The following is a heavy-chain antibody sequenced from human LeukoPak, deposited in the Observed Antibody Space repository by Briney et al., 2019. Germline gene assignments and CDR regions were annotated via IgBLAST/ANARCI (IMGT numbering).Heavy chain of an antibody. CDR3: ASLAVAGYYFDY. V-gene: IGHV4-34*01. CDR1: GGSFSGYY. CDR2: INHSGST. D-gene: IGHD6-19*01. Sequence: PSETLSLTCAVYGGSFSGYYWSWIRQPPGKGLEWIGEINHSGSTNYNPSLKSRVTISVDTSKNQFSLKLSSVTAADTAAYYCASLAVAGYYFDYWGQGTLVTVSS. J-gene: IGHJ4*02.